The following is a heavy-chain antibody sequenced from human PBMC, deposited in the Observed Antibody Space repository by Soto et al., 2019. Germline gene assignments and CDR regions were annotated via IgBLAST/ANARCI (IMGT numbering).Heavy chain of an antibody. CDR2: IYYSGST. CDR1: GGSISSSSYY. V-gene: IGHV4-39*01. D-gene: IGHD6-19*01. Sequence: SETLSLTCTVSGGSISSSSYYWGWIRQPPGKGLEWIGSIYYSGSTYYNPSLKSRVTISVDTSKNQFSLKLSSVTAADTAVYYCARAVAGRAGYYYYYMDVWGKGTTVTVSS. CDR3: ARAVAGRAGYYYYYMDV. J-gene: IGHJ6*03.